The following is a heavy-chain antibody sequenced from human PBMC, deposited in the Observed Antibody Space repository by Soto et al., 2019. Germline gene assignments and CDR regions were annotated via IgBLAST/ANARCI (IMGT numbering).Heavy chain of an antibody. Sequence: PGGSLRLSCAASGFTFSSYSMTWVRQAPGKGLEWVSSISSSSSYIYYADSVKGRFTISRDNAKNSLYLQMNSLRAADTAVYYCARDVVVAGTDFDYWGQGALVTVSS. V-gene: IGHV3-21*01. J-gene: IGHJ4*02. CDR1: GFTFSSYS. CDR2: ISSSSSYI. D-gene: IGHD6-19*01. CDR3: ARDVVVAGTDFDY.